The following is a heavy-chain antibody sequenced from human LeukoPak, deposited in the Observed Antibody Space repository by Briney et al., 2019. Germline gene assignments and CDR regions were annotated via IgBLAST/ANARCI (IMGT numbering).Heavy chain of an antibody. J-gene: IGHJ6*03. V-gene: IGHV4-30-4*08. CDR1: GGSISSGDYY. Sequence: SETLSLTCTVSGGSISSGDYYWSWIRQPPGKGLGWIGYIYCSGSTYYNPSLKSRVTISVDTSKNQFSLKLSSVTAADTAVYYCARTVLRFLEWLPPRPYYYYMDVWGKGTTVTVSS. CDR2: IYCSGST. D-gene: IGHD3-3*01. CDR3: ARTVLRFLEWLPPRPYYYYMDV.